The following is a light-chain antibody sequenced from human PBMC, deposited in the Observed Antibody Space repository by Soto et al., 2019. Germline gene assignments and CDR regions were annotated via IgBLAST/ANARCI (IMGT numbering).Light chain of an antibody. CDR1: QSVSGNY. CDR2: AAS. V-gene: IGKV3-20*01. Sequence: EIVLTQSPGTLSLSPGERTTLSCRASQSVSGNYLAWYQQKPGQAPRLLIYAASTRATGIPDRFSGSGSGTDFSLTISKLEPEDFVVYFCQEYGSSPRITFGQGTRLEIK. CDR3: QEYGSSPRIT. J-gene: IGKJ5*01.